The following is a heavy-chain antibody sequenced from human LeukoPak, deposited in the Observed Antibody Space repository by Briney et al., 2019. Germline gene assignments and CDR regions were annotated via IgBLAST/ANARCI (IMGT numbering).Heavy chain of an antibody. CDR3: ARDSYYDILTGYYKGGDFDY. CDR2: ISAYNGNT. V-gene: IGHV1-18*01. Sequence: ASVKVSCKASGYTFTSYGISWVRQAPGQGLEWMGWISAYNGNTNYAQKLQGRVTMTTDTSTSTAYMELRSLRSDDTAVYYCARDSYYDILTGYYKGGDFDYWGQGTPVTVSS. D-gene: IGHD3-9*01. J-gene: IGHJ4*02. CDR1: GYTFTSYG.